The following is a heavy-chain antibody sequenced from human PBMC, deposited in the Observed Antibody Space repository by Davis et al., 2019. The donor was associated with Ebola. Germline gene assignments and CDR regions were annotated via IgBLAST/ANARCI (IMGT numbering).Heavy chain of an antibody. CDR2: VSGSSTYT. V-gene: IGHV3-21*01. Sequence: PGGSLRLACAAAGVTFSNDKMNWIRQAPGKGVEWVSTVSGSSTYTYYADAVGGGFTIFRDNAKNSLYLQMNSLRAEDTAVYYCARINSGSYYSDYWGQGTVVTVSS. J-gene: IGHJ4*02. CDR1: GVTFSNDK. CDR3: ARINSGSYYSDY. D-gene: IGHD1-26*01.